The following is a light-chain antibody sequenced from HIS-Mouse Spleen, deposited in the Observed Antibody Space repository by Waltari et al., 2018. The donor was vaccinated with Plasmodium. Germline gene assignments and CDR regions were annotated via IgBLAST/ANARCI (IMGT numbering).Light chain of an antibody. CDR2: GAS. CDR1: QSVSSN. J-gene: IGKJ3*01. Sequence: EIVMTQSPATLSVSPGERATLSCRASQSVSSNLAWYQQKPGQAPRPLIYGASTRATGIPARFSGSGSGTEFTLTISSLQSEDFAVHYCQQYNNWSFTFGPGTKVDIK. V-gene: IGKV3-15*01. CDR3: QQYNNWSFT.